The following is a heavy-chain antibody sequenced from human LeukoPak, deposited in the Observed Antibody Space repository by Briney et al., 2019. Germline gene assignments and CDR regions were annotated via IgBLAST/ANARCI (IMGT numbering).Heavy chain of an antibody. CDR3: ARDEYCDFWECLTRILDY. J-gene: IGHJ4*02. Sequence: PAESLTLSCAASGFTISSDSMSWVRQPPGEWLEWVSSTISSRSYRYYADSVKGRYTIYRDNAKNSLYLQSNSLRAEDTAVYYCARDEYCDFWECLTRILDYWGQGTLVTVSS. CDR2: TISSRSYR. CDR1: GFTISSDS. V-gene: IGHV3-21*01. D-gene: IGHD3-3*01.